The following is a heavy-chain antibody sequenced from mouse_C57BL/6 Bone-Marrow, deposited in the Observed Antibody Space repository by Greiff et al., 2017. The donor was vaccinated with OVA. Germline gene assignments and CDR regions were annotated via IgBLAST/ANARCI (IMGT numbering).Heavy chain of an antibody. J-gene: IGHJ4*01. D-gene: IGHD2-5*01. V-gene: IGHV2-9*01. Sequence: VQVVESGPGLVAPSQSLSLTCTVSGFSLTSYAVAWVRQPPGKGLEWLGAIRGGGSTKYNSALMSRLSISKDNTKSQVFLKIISLQADDTAMYYCAKRSNSDYAMDYWGQGTSVTVSS. CDR3: AKRSNSDYAMDY. CDR1: GFSLTSYA. CDR2: IRGGGST.